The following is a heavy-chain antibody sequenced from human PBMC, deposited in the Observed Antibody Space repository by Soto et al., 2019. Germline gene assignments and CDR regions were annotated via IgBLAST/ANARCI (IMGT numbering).Heavy chain of an antibody. CDR1: GGTFSSYA. CDR2: IIPIFGTT. D-gene: IGHD5-12*01. Sequence: QVQLVQSGAEVKKPGSSVKVSCKASGGTFSSYAISWVRQAPGQGLEWMGGIIPIFGTTNYAQKFQGRVTITADVSTSTAYMELSSLRSEDTAVYFCASGIDGDGYNLAVSAYWGQGTLVTVSS. V-gene: IGHV1-69*12. J-gene: IGHJ4*02. CDR3: ASGIDGDGYNLAVSAY.